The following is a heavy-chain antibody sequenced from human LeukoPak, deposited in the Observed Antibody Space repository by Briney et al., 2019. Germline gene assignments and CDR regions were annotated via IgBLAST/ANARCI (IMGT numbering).Heavy chain of an antibody. V-gene: IGHV1-46*01. Sequence: ASVTVSFKASGYTFTSYYMHWVRQAPGQGLEWMGIINPSGGSTSYAQKFQGRVTMTRDTSTSTVYMELSSLRSEDTAVYYCARGGPLWSSSWYEIDYWGQGTLVTVSS. CDR2: INPSGGST. CDR1: GYTFTSYY. CDR3: ARGGPLWSSSWYEIDY. J-gene: IGHJ4*02. D-gene: IGHD6-13*01.